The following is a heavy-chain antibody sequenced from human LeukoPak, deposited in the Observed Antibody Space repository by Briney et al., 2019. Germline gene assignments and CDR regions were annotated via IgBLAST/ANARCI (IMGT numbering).Heavy chain of an antibody. Sequence: SETLSLTCAVYGGSFSGYYWSWIRQPPGKGLEWIGEINHSGSTNYNPSLKSRVTISVDTSKNQFSLKLSSVTAADTAVYYCARGLYFDYWGQGTLVTVSS. CDR1: GGSFSGYY. V-gene: IGHV4-34*01. J-gene: IGHJ4*02. CDR3: ARGLYFDY. CDR2: INHSGST.